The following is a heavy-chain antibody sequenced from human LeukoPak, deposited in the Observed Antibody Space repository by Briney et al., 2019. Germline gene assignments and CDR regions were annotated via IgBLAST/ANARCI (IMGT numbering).Heavy chain of an antibody. J-gene: IGHJ4*02. D-gene: IGHD3-22*01. Sequence: ASVKVSCKXSGYTFTGYYMHWVRQSPGQGLEWMGRINPNSGGTNYAQKFQGRVTMTRDTSISTAYMELSRLRSDDTAVYYCARGARYYYDSSGYYFRDFDYWGQGTLVTVSS. CDR3: ARGARYYYDSSGYYFRDFDY. CDR2: INPNSGGT. V-gene: IGHV1-2*06. CDR1: GYTFTGYY.